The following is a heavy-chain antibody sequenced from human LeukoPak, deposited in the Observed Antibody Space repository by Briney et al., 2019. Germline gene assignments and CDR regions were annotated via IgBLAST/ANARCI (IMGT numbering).Heavy chain of an antibody. Sequence: GESLKISCKGSGYSFTSFWIGWVRQMPGKGLEWMGIIYPGDSGARYSPSFQGQVTISADKSINTAYSQWSSLRASDTAMYYCARQLTNRYWYFDLWGRGTLVTVSS. D-gene: IGHD1-1*01. J-gene: IGHJ2*01. CDR3: ARQLTNRYWYFDL. CDR2: IYPGDSGA. CDR1: GYSFTSFW. V-gene: IGHV5-51*01.